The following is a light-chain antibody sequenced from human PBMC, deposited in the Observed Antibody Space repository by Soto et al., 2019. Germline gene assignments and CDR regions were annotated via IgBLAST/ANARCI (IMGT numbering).Light chain of an antibody. Sequence: QSVLTQPPSVSEAPGQSVTISCTGSSSNIGAGYEAHWYQQVPGTAPKLLIYENNNRPSGLPDRFSGSKSGTSASLAITGLQAEDEAEYYCQSYDSSLSGYVFGTGTKVTVL. CDR1: SSNIGAGYE. CDR2: ENN. V-gene: IGLV1-40*01. J-gene: IGLJ1*01. CDR3: QSYDSSLSGYV.